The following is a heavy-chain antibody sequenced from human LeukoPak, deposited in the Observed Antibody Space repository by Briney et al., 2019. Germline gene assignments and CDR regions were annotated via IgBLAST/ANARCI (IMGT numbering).Heavy chain of an antibody. CDR3: ARRSTFENFFDY. Sequence: PSQTLSLTCTVSGGSISSGGYYWSWIRQPPGEGLEWIGYIYYSGSTYYHPSLKSRVTISLDTSKNQFSLKLSSLTAADSAVYYCARRSTFENFFDYWGQGTPVTVSS. J-gene: IGHJ4*02. CDR1: GGSISSGGYY. V-gene: IGHV4-30-4*01. D-gene: IGHD3-10*01. CDR2: IYYSGST.